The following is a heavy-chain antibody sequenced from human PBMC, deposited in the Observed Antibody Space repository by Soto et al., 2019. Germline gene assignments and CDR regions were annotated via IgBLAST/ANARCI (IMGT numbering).Heavy chain of an antibody. J-gene: IGHJ6*02. CDR2: IIPIFGTA. CDR1: GGTLSSYA. CDR3: ARGYSYGYYYYGMDV. V-gene: IGHV1-69*13. D-gene: IGHD5-18*01. Sequence: SVKVSCKASGGTLSSYAISWVRQAPGQGLEWMGGIIPIFGTANYAQKFQGRVTITADESTSTAYMELSSLRSEDTAVYYCARGYSYGYYYYGMDVWGQGTTVTVSS.